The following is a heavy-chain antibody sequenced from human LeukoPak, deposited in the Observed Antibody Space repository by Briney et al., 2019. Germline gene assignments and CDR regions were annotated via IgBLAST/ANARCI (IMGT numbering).Heavy chain of an antibody. CDR2: IKQDGSEK. J-gene: IGHJ5*02. CDR3: VRDVLYYYGAERLFWFDP. Sequence: GGSLRLSCEGSEFSFSSYWMSWVRQAPGKGLEWVAKIKQDGSEKYYVDSVKGRFTISRDNAKNSMYLLMNSLSVEDTAVYYCVRDVLYYYGAERLFWFDPWGQGTLVTVSS. CDR1: EFSFSSYW. V-gene: IGHV3-7*01. D-gene: IGHD3-10*01.